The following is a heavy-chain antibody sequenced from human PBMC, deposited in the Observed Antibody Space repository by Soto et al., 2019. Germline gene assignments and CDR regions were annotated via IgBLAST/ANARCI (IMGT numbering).Heavy chain of an antibody. J-gene: IGHJ3*02. CDR1: GYTFTSYA. D-gene: IGHD2-15*01. CDR2: INAGNGNT. V-gene: IGHV1-3*01. Sequence: ASVKVSCKASGYTFTSYAMHWVRQAPGQRLEWMGWINAGNGNTKYSQKFQGRVTITRDTSASTAYMELSSLRSEDTAVYYCARGYCSGGSCFIPSAFDIWGQGTMVTVSS. CDR3: ARGYCSGGSCFIPSAFDI.